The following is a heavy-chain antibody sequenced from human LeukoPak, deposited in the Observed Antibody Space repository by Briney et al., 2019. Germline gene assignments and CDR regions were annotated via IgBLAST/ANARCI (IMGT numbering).Heavy chain of an antibody. CDR1: GFSLSNYW. CDR3: ARGGHRQKEF. D-gene: IGHD3-10*01. Sequence: SGESLRLSCAASGFSLSNYWMTWVRQSPGKGLEWVAIINPDGSGKYSVDSVKGRFTISRDNAKNSLYLQMSSLRAEDTAVYYCARGGHRQKEFWGQGTLVTVSS. CDR2: INPDGSGK. V-gene: IGHV3-7*01. J-gene: IGHJ4*02.